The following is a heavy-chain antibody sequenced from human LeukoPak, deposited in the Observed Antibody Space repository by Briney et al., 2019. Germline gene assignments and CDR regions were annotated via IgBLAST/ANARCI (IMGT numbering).Heavy chain of an antibody. CDR1: GFTFNSFL. CDR2: VSRDGVAT. J-gene: IGHJ6*03. Sequence: PGGSLRLSCAASGFTFNSFLMHWVREAPGKGLMWVSYVSRDGVATQYADSVKGRFTISRDNAKNTLYLHKNSLRADDTAIYYCARAQGAPYPYYMDVWGKGTTVIVS. V-gene: IGHV3-74*01. CDR3: ARAQGAPYPYYMDV. D-gene: IGHD3-16*01.